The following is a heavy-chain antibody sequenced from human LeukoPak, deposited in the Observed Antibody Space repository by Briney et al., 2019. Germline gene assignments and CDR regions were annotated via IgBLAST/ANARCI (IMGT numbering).Heavy chain of an antibody. J-gene: IGHJ4*02. V-gene: IGHV4-34*01. Sequence: SETLSLTCAVYGGSFSGYYWSWIRQPPGKGLEWIGEINHSGSTNYNPSLKSRVTMSVDTSKNQFSLKLSSVTAADTAVYYCARHAWNSIQQRDYFDYWGQGTLVTVSS. CDR3: ARHAWNSIQQRDYFDY. CDR1: GGSFSGYY. D-gene: IGHD3-3*02. CDR2: INHSGST.